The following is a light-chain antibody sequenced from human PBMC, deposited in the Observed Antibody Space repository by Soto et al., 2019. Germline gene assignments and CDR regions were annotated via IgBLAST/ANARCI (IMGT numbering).Light chain of an antibody. Sequence: QSALTQPASVSGSPGQSITISCTGTTRDVGSYDLVSWYQQHPGKAPKIMIYEVSKRPSGDSNRFSGSKSGNTASLTISGLQAEDEADYYCCSYAGGRSPYVFGTGTKLTVL. CDR1: TRDVGSYDL. CDR3: CSYAGGRSPYV. CDR2: EVS. J-gene: IGLJ1*01. V-gene: IGLV2-23*02.